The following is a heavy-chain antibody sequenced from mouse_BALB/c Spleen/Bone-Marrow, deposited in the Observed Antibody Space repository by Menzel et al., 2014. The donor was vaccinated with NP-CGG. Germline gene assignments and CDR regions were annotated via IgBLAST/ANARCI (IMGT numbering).Heavy chain of an antibody. CDR1: GFNIKDTY. CDR3: ARSLYDGYFSWFAY. D-gene: IGHD2-3*01. V-gene: IGHV14-3*02. Sequence: LVESGAELVKPGASVKLSCTASGFNIKDTYMHWVKQRPEQGLERIGRIDPANGNTKYDPKFQGKATITADTSSNTAYLQLSSLTSEDTAVYYCARSLYDGYFSWFAYWGQGTLVTVSA. CDR2: IDPANGNT. J-gene: IGHJ3*01.